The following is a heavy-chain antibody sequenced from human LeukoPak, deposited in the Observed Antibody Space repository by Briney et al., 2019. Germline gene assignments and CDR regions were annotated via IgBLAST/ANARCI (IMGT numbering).Heavy chain of an antibody. CDR1: GGSISSGDYY. Sequence: SETLSLTCTVSGGSISSGDYYWSWIRQPPGKGLEWIGYIYYSGSTYYNPSLKSRVTISVDTSKNQFSLKLSSVTAADTAVYYCARVAGRWTRPLIVGAAAWYFDLWGRGTLVTVSS. CDR2: IYYSGST. J-gene: IGHJ2*01. D-gene: IGHD1-26*01. V-gene: IGHV4-30-4*01. CDR3: ARVAGRWTRPLIVGAAAWYFDL.